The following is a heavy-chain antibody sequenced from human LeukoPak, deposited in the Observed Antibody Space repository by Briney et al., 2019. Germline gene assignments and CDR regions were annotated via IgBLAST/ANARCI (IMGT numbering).Heavy chain of an antibody. CDR1: GGSISSGDYY. CDR3: ARGFAYGGHFDY. V-gene: IGHV4-30-4*01. Sequence: PSQTLSLTCTVSGGSISSGDYYWSWIRQPPGKGLEWIGYIYYSGSTNYNPSLKSRVTISVDTSKNQFSLKLSSVTAADTAVYYCARGFAYGGHFDYWGQGTLVTVSS. J-gene: IGHJ4*02. D-gene: IGHD3-3*01. CDR2: IYYSGST.